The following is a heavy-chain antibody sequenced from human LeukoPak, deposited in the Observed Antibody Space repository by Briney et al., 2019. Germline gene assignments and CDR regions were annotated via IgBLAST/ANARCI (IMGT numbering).Heavy chain of an antibody. CDR1: GFTFSSYA. J-gene: IGHJ4*02. V-gene: IGHV3-48*01. CDR3: VRDLNWAFDY. CDR2: IRSESSGT. D-gene: IGHD3-16*01. Sequence: GXXLRLSCAASGFTFSSYAMNWVRQAPGKELEWISNIRSESSGTTYADSVKGRFTISRDNAENSLYLQINSLRADDTAVYYCVRDLNWAFDYWGQGALVTVSS.